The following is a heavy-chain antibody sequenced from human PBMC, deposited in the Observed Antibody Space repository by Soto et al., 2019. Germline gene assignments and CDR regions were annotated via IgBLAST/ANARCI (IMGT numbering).Heavy chain of an antibody. CDR2: MNPNSGNT. V-gene: IGHV1-8*01. CDR3: ARVDAVAGTEWSDT. J-gene: IGHJ5*01. CDR1: GYTFTSYD. Sequence: QVQLVQSGAEVKKPGASVKVSCKASGYTFTSYDINWVRQATGQGLEWMGWMNPNSGNTGYAQKFQGRDTMTRNTAITTADMELSNLRSKDTAVYYYARVDAVAGTEWSDTWGHGALVTVSS. D-gene: IGHD6-19*01.